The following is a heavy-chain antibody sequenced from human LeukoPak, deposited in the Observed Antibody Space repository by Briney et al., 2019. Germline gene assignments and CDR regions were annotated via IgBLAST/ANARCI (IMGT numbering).Heavy chain of an antibody. V-gene: IGHV3-30*18. CDR1: GFTFSSHG. J-gene: IGHJ4*02. CDR2: ISYEGSNK. Sequence: GGSLRLSCAASGFTFSSHGMHWVRQAPGKGLEWVAVISYEGSNKYYSDSVKGRFTISRDNSKNTLYLQMNSLRAEDTAVYYCAKGLVGATGEWGYFDYWGQGTLVTVSS. D-gene: IGHD1-26*01. CDR3: AKGLVGATGEWGYFDY.